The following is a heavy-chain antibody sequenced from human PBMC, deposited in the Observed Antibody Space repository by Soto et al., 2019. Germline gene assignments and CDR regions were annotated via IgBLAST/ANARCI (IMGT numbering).Heavy chain of an antibody. J-gene: IGHJ4*02. CDR3: AKDRVYCSSTSCYKMGY. D-gene: IGHD2-2*02. Sequence: PGGSLRPSCAASGFTFSSYGMHWVRQAPGKGLEWVAVISYDGSNKYYADSVKGRFTISRDNSKNTLYLQMNSLRAEDTAVYYCAKDRVYCSSTSCYKMGYWGQGTLVTVSS. V-gene: IGHV3-30*18. CDR1: GFTFSSYG. CDR2: ISYDGSNK.